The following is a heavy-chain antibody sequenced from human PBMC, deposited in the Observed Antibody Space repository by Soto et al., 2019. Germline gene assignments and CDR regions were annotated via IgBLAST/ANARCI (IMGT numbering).Heavy chain of an antibody. CDR3: ARGSFIAVAGGGEAFDI. J-gene: IGHJ3*02. Sequence: EVQLVESGGGLVQPGGSLRLSCAASGFTFSRYSMNWVRQAPGKGLEWVSYISNSGSTMYYGDSVEGRSTIARDNAKNSLYLELNSLRAEDTAVYYCARGSFIAVAGGGEAFDIWGQGTMVSVSS. V-gene: IGHV3-48*04. CDR2: ISNSGSTM. CDR1: GFTFSRYS. D-gene: IGHD6-19*01.